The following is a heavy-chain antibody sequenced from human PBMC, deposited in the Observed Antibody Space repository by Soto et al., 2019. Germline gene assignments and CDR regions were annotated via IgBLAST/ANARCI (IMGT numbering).Heavy chain of an antibody. V-gene: IGHV1-18*01. Sequence: QVQLVQSGAEVKKPGASVKVSCKASGYTFTRFGISWVRQAPGQGLEWMGWISTYNGATKYALNVQGRVTMTTDTSTSTAYMERRSLRSDDTAVYYCARGGHDYGDYGTLYHWYFDLWGRGTLVTVSS. CDR2: ISTYNGAT. D-gene: IGHD4-17*01. CDR3: ARGGHDYGDYGTLYHWYFDL. CDR1: GYTFTRFG. J-gene: IGHJ2*01.